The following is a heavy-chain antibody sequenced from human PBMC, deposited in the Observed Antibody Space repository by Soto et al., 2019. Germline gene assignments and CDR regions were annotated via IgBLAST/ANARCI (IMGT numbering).Heavy chain of an antibody. CDR3: TGDLAGSGGY. J-gene: IGHJ4*02. D-gene: IGHD3-3*02. CDR1: GFTFTSYW. CDR2: TNRDGRTT. V-gene: IGHV3-74*01. Sequence: GGSLRLSCAASGFTFTSYWMHWVRQAPGKGLVWVSRTNRDGRTTHYAESVKGRFTISRDNAKNTLYLQMNSLRAEDTAVYFCTGDLAGSGGYWGQGTLVTSPQ.